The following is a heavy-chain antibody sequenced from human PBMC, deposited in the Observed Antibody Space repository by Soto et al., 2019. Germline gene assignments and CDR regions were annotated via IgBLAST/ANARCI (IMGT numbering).Heavy chain of an antibody. CDR3: AREDVSSGHAGTFHH. CDR1: GFTFTTYV. V-gene: IGHV3-30-3*01. CDR2: ISNDGGAQ. D-gene: IGHD3-22*01. J-gene: IGHJ1*01. Sequence: QVQLVESGGGVVQPGRSLRLSCTASGFTFTTYVMHWVRQAPGKGLEWVAGISNDGGAQHYTDSVKGRFTISRDNSKNTRYVQMNSLGVEDTAVYYCAREDVSSGHAGTFHHWGRGTLVTVSS.